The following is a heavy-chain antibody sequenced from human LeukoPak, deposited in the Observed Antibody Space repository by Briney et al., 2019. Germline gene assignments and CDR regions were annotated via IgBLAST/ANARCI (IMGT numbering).Heavy chain of an antibody. V-gene: IGHV3-21*01. CDR1: GFTFSSYS. Sequence: SGGSLRLSCAASGFTFSSYSMNWVRQAPGKGLEWVSSISSSSSYIYYADSVKGRFTISRDNAKNSLYLQMNSLRAEDTAVYYCARDSSWDNWSGYRYFDYWGQGTLVTVSS. CDR3: ARDSSWDNWSGYRYFDY. J-gene: IGHJ4*02. CDR2: ISSSSSYI. D-gene: IGHD3-3*01.